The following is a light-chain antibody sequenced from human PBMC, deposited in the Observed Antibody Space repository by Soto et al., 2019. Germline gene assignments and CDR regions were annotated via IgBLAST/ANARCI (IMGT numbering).Light chain of an antibody. CDR2: QVS. CDR3: REAAPS. Sequence: VLTQSPLSLPVTLGQPASISCRSSQSLIYSNGKTYLNWYQQRPGQVPRRIIYQVSNRDSGVTVRVSGRGSGSSTDFTRKIARVEAVDVGVYCCREAAPSFGQGTKVE. V-gene: IGKV2-30*01. CDR1: QSLIYSNGKTY. J-gene: IGKJ1*01.